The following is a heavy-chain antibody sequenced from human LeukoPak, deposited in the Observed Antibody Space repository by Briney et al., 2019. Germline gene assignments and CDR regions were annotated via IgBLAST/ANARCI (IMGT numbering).Heavy chain of an antibody. CDR3: ARVLPRIAAAGEISRFDP. D-gene: IGHD6-13*01. CDR1: GYTFTSYY. CDR2: INPGGGST. Sequence: ASVKVSCKASGYTFTSYYMHCVRQAPGQGLEWMGIINPGGGSTSYAQKFQGRVTMTRDTSTSTVYMELSSLRSEDTAVYYCARVLPRIAAAGEISRFDPWGQGTLVTVSS. J-gene: IGHJ5*02. V-gene: IGHV1-46*03.